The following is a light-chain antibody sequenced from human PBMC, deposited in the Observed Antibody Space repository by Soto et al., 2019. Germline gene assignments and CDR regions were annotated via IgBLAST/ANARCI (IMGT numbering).Light chain of an antibody. J-gene: IGLJ3*02. CDR1: SSDVGSHNL. CDR3: CSYTSSRTLV. CDR2: EGN. V-gene: IGLV2-14*02. Sequence: QSALTQPASVSGSPGQSITISCTGSSSDVGSHNLVSWYQQYSGKAPKVIIYEGNKRPSGVSDRFSGSKSGNTASLTISGLQAEDEADYYCCSYTSSRTLVFGGGTKLTVL.